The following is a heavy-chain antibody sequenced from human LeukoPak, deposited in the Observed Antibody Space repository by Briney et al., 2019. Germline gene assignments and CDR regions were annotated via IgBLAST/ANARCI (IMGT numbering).Heavy chain of an antibody. Sequence: ASVQVSCKVSGYTLTELSMHWVRQAPGKGLEWMGGFDPEDGETIYAQKFQGRVTMTEDTSTDTAYMELSSLRSEDTAVYYCATMEPGGAPKWAFDIWGQGTMVTVSS. CDR2: FDPEDGET. J-gene: IGHJ3*02. D-gene: IGHD1-26*01. CDR1: GYTLTELS. CDR3: ATMEPGGAPKWAFDI. V-gene: IGHV1-24*01.